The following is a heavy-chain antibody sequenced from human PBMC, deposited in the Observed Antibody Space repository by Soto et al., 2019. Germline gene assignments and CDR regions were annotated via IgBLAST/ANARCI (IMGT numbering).Heavy chain of an antibody. Sequence: ASVKVSCKASGFTFTSSAVQWVRQARGQRLEWIGWIVVGSGNTNYAQKFQERVTITRDMSTSTAYMELSSLRSEDTAVYYCAVAYRDYDFEVPGGYYYGLDLWGQGTTVTVSS. CDR2: IVVGSGNT. J-gene: IGHJ6*02. D-gene: IGHD5-12*01. CDR3: AVAYRDYDFEVPGGYYYGLDL. V-gene: IGHV1-58*01. CDR1: GFTFTSSA.